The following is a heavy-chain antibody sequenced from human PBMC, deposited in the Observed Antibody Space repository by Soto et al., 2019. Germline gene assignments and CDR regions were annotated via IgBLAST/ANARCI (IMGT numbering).Heavy chain of an antibody. D-gene: IGHD6-19*01. J-gene: IGHJ4*01. V-gene: IGHV4-39*01. Sequence: PSETRSLTGSVSGGSISGSHSHWGWIRQPPGKGLEWIGSIHSSGRVFYKSSLLGRVTISVDTSKNQFSLDLNSVTATDSAVYYCALAPSIEVAGPDFWGQGTLVTVSS. CDR3: ALAPSIEVAGPDF. CDR2: IHSSGRV. CDR1: GGSISGSHSH.